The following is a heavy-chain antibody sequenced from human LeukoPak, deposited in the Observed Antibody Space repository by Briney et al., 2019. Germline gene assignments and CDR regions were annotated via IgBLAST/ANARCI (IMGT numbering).Heavy chain of an antibody. Sequence: SETLSLTCAVHGGSFSNYYWSWIRQPPGKGLEWIGEINHSGSTNYNPSLKSRVTISVDTSKNQFSLKLSSVTAADTAVYYCARNFDYWGQGTLVTVSS. CDR1: GGSFSNYY. CDR2: INHSGST. CDR3: ARNFDY. V-gene: IGHV4-34*01. J-gene: IGHJ4*02.